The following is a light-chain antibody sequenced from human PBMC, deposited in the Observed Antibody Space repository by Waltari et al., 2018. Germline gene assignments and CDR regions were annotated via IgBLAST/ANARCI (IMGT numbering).Light chain of an antibody. CDR3: QQLSSYPIT. CDR2: GAS. Sequence: DIQLTQSPSFLSASVGDRVTITCRASQGISSYLAWFQQKPGKAPNRLIYGASTLQSRVPSRFSGSGSGTQFTLTISSLQPEDFATYYCQQLSSYPITFGQGTRLEI. V-gene: IGKV1-9*01. J-gene: IGKJ5*01. CDR1: QGISSY.